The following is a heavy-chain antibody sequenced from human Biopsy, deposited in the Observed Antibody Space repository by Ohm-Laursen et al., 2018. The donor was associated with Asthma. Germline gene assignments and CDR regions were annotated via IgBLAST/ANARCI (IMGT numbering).Heavy chain of an antibody. J-gene: IGHJ3*02. CDR2: ISKDASTQ. V-gene: IGHV3-30*01. CDR3: VRDGTDDAFDI. D-gene: IGHD1-1*01. CDR1: GFSFSNFA. Sequence: SLRLSCAASGFSFSNFAIHWVRQAPGKGLGWVGVISKDASTQDYADSVKGRFTMARDNSKNTLDLQMNSLREEDTAVYYCVRDGTDDAFDIWGQGTVVSVSS.